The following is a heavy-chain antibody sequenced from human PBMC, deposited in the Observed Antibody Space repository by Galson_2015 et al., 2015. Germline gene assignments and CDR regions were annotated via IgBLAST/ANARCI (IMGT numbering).Heavy chain of an antibody. D-gene: IGHD2/OR15-2a*01. CDR3: ARGFSCHSSPYYFND. CDR2: ISGSSYTI. J-gene: IGHJ4*02. CDR1: GFTFSNYG. Sequence: SLRLSCAASGFTFSNYGMSWVRQAPGKGLEWVSFISGSSYTIFYSDSVRGRFTISRDNAKNSLFLQMSSLRDEDTAVYYCARGFSCHSSPYYFNDWGQGTFVTVSS. V-gene: IGHV3-48*02.